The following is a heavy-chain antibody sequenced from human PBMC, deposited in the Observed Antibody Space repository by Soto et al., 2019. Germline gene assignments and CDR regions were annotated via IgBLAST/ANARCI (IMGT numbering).Heavy chain of an antibody. D-gene: IGHD4-17*01. J-gene: IGHJ4*02. V-gene: IGHV4-59*01. CDR3: ARESAYGGLRRFDY. CDR2: IYYSGST. Sequence: SETLSLTYTVSGGSISSYYWSWIRQPPGKGLEWIGYIYYSGSTNYNPSLKSRVTISVDTSKNQFSLKLSSVTAADTAVYYCARESAYGGLRRFDYWGQGTLVTVSS. CDR1: GGSISSYY.